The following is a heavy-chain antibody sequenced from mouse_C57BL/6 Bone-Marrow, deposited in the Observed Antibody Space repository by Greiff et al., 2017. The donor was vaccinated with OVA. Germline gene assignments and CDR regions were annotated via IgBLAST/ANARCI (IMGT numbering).Heavy chain of an antibody. Sequence: EVQLVESGGGLVQPGGSLKLSCAASGFTFSDYYMYWVRQTPEKRLEWVAYISNGGGSTYYPDTVKGRFTISRDNAKNTLYLQMSRLKSEDTAMYYCARHWRAGYFDVWGTGTTVTVSS. CDR1: GFTFSDYY. CDR2: ISNGGGST. J-gene: IGHJ1*03. V-gene: IGHV5-12*01. CDR3: ARHWRAGYFDV.